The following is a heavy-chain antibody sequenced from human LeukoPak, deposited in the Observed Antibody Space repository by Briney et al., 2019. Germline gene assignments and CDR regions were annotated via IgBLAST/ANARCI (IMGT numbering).Heavy chain of an antibody. CDR3: ARDPRRGIAMVTRYYYYYYYMDV. V-gene: IGHV1-46*01. D-gene: IGHD5-18*01. Sequence: ASVKVSCKASGYTFTSYYMHWVRQAPGQGLEWMGIINPSGGSTSYAQKFQGRVTMTRDMSTSTVYMELSSLRSEDTAVYYCARDPRRGIAMVTRYYYYYYYMDVWGKGTTVTVSS. CDR1: GYTFTSYY. J-gene: IGHJ6*03. CDR2: INPSGGST.